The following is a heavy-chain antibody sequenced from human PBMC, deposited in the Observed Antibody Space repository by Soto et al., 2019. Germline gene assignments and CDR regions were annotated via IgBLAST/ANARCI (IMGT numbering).Heavy chain of an antibody. CDR1: GYSFTTYG. Sequence: QVQLVQSRGEVKKPGASVKVSCKTSGYSFTTYGISWVRQAPGQGLEWMGWISGYNGNTNYAQKRKGRITMTTDTSTSKAYMELRGLTSDDSAVYYCASEGPAPYYYYGMDVWGQGSTVTVAS. J-gene: IGHJ6*02. CDR3: ASEGPAPYYYYGMDV. CDR2: ISGYNGNT. V-gene: IGHV1-18*01.